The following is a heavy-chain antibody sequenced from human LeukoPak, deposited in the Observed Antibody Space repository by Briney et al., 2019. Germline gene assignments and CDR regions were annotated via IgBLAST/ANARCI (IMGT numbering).Heavy chain of an antibody. CDR3: ARESRDTAWSLDL. CDR2: INPNSGGT. CDR1: GFTFSGYY. J-gene: IGHJ4*02. Sequence: ASVKVSCKASGFTFSGYYMHWVRQAPGQGFEWMGWINPNSGGTNFAQKFQGRVTMTRDTSINTVYMELSSLRSDDTAVYYCARESRDTAWSLDLWGRGTLVTVSS. D-gene: IGHD1-1*01. V-gene: IGHV1-2*02.